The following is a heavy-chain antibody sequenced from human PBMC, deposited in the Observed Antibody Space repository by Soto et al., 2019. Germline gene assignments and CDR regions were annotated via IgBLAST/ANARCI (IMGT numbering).Heavy chain of an antibody. CDR2: IIPILGIA. CDR1: GGTFSSYT. V-gene: IGHV1-69*08. J-gene: IGHJ4*02. D-gene: IGHD3-22*01. Sequence: QVQLVQSGAEVKKPGSSVKVSCKASGGTFSSYTISWVRQAPGQGLEWMGRIIPILGIANYAQKFQGRVTITADKSTSTAYMELSSLRSEDTAVYYCAREADGDPIVLEYWGQGTLVTVSS. CDR3: AREADGDPIVLEY.